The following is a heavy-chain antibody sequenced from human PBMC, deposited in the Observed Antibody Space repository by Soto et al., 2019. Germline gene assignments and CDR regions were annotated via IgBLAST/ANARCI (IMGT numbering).Heavy chain of an antibody. V-gene: IGHV5-10-1*03. CDR1: GYSFSSFW. CDR2: IDPSDSYT. CDR3: ASDNSGSGY. J-gene: IGHJ4*02. D-gene: IGHD6-19*01. Sequence: EVQLVQSGAEMKKPGESLRISCTGSGYSFSSFWISWVRQMPGKGLEWTGRIDPSDSYTHYSPSFQGHVSISADKSNSTAYLQWNSLKATDTAMYYCASDNSGSGYWGQGTLVTVSS.